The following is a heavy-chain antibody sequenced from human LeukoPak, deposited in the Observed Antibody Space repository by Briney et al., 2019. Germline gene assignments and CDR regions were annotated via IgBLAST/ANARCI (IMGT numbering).Heavy chain of an antibody. J-gene: IGHJ4*02. V-gene: IGHV3-7*01. CDR2: IKQDGSEK. CDR1: GFTFSSYW. D-gene: IGHD2-2*01. CDR3: ARRTVVVPAAILFARIDRYYFDY. Sequence: GGSLRLSCAASGFTFSSYWMSWVRQAPGKGLEWVANIKQDGSEKYYVDSVKGRFTISRDNAKNSLYLQMNSLRAEDTAVYYCARRTVVVPAAILFARIDRYYFDYWGQGTLVTVSS.